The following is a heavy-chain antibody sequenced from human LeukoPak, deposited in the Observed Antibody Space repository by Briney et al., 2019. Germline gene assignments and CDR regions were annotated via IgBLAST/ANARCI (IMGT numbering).Heavy chain of an antibody. D-gene: IGHD6-19*01. Sequence: ASVKVSCKASGYTFTSYGISWVRQAPGQGLEWMGWISAYNGNTNYAQKLQGRVTMTTDTSTSTAYMELRSLRSDDTAVYYCARDPSNTSGWKTWFDTWGQGTLVTVSS. V-gene: IGHV1-18*01. CDR3: ARDPSNTSGWKTWFDT. J-gene: IGHJ5*02. CDR2: ISAYNGNT. CDR1: GYTFTSYG.